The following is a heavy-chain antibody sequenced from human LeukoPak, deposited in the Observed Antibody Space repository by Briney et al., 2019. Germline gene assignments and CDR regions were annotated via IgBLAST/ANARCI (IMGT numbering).Heavy chain of an antibody. J-gene: IGHJ3*02. Sequence: PSETLSLTCAVYGGSFRCYYWSWIRQPPRKGREWIGEVNHSGSTNYKPSLKSLVTISVDTSKNQFSLKLRSVTAADTAVYYCARGRPHAFDIWRQGTMVTVPS. CDR1: GGSFRCYY. CDR2: VNHSGST. CDR3: ARGRPHAFDI. V-gene: IGHV4-34*01.